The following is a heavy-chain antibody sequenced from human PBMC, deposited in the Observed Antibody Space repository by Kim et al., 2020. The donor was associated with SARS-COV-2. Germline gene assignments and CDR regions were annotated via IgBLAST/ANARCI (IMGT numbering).Heavy chain of an antibody. D-gene: IGHD3-22*01. CDR2: IYYSGST. Sequence: SETLSPTCTVSGGSISSSSYYWGWIRQPPGKGREWIGSIYYSGSTYYNPSLKSRVTISVDTSKNQFSLKLSSVTAADSAVYYCARHDSSGYYSTVYFDYWGQGTLVTVSS. CDR3: ARHDSSGYYSTVYFDY. V-gene: IGHV4-39*01. J-gene: IGHJ4*02. CDR1: GGSISSSSYY.